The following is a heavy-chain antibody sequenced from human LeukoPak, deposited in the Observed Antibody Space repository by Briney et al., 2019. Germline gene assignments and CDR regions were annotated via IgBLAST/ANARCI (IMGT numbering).Heavy chain of an antibody. Sequence: SETLSLTCAVYGGSFSGYYWSWIRQPPGKGLEWIGEINHGGSTNYNPSLKSRVTISVDTSKNQFSLKLSSVTAADTAVYYCKRFGELDAFDIWGQGTMVTVSS. J-gene: IGHJ3*02. CDR3: KRFGELDAFDI. D-gene: IGHD3-10*01. V-gene: IGHV4-34*01. CDR1: GGSFSGYY. CDR2: INHGGST.